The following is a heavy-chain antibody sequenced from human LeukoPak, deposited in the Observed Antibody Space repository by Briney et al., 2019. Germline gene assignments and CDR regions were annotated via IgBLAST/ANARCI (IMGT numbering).Heavy chain of an antibody. J-gene: IGHJ4*02. CDR2: ISYDGSNK. D-gene: IGHD6-13*01. V-gene: IGHV3-30*04. CDR3: ARDPQGKAAGYFDY. CDR1: GFTFSSYA. Sequence: GGSLRLSCAASGFTFSSYAMHWVRQAPGKGLERVAVISYDGSNKYYADSVKGRFTISRDNSKNTLYLQMNSLRAEDTAVYYCARDPQGKAAGYFDYWGQGTLVTVSS.